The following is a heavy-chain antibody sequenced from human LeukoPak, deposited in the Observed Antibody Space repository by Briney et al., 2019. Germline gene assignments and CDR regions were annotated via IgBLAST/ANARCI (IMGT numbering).Heavy chain of an antibody. CDR3: ATSIAAAGTGRFADWFDP. CDR1: GYTLTELS. CDR2: FDPEDGET. J-gene: IGHJ5*02. Sequence: GASVTVSCKVSGYTLTELSMHWVRQAPGKGLEWMGGFDPEDGETIYAQKFQGRVTMTEDTSTDTAYMELSSLRSEDTAVYYCATSIAAAGTGRFADWFDPWGQGTLVTVSS. V-gene: IGHV1-24*01. D-gene: IGHD6-13*01.